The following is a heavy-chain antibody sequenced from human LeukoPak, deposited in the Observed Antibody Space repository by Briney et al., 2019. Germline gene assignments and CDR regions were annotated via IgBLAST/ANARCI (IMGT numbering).Heavy chain of an antibody. D-gene: IGHD3-9*01. V-gene: IGHV4-39*01. CDR3: ARQGRYFAWFDP. Sequence: SETLSLTCTVSGGSISSRDFYWGWIRQPPETGLEWIGTIYYSGTTYYNPSLKSRVTISVDTSKNQFSLNLSTVTAADTAMYYCARQGRYFAWFDPWGQGTLVTVSS. CDR1: GGSISSRDFY. J-gene: IGHJ5*02. CDR2: IYYSGTT.